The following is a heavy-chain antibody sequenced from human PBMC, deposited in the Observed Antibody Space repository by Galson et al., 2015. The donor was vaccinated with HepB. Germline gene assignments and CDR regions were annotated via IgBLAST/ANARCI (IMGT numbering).Heavy chain of an antibody. CDR3: RRVSRPDRRHYYYGSGSYHRSRANYFDY. D-gene: IGHD3-10*01. J-gene: IGHJ4*02. V-gene: IGHV4-34*01. CDR2: INHSGST. CDR1: GGSFSGYH. Sequence: TLSLTCAVYGGSFSGYHWSWIRQPPGKGLEWIGEINHSGSTNYNPSLKSRVAISVDTSKNQFSLKLRTVTAADTAVYYCRRVSRPDRRHYYYGSGSYHRSRANYFDYWGQGTLVTVSS.